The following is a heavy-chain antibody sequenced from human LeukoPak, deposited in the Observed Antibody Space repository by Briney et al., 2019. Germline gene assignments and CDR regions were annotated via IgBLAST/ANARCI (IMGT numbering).Heavy chain of an antibody. CDR2: IWRGGNTK. D-gene: IGHD6-19*01. J-gene: IGHJ5*02. V-gene: IGHV3-33*01. CDR1: GFTFGTHA. Sequence: PGRSLRLSCSASGFTFGTHAMHWVRQAPGKGLEWVAMIWRGGNTKYYGDSVKGRFTISRDDSRSRVYLQMNSLRAEDTAVHYCVLDPPGSGWAFWSWGQGAQVTVSS. CDR3: VLDPPGSGWAFWS.